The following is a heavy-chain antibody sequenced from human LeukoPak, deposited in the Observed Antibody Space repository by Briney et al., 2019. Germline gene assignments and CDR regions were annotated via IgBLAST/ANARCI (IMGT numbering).Heavy chain of an antibody. V-gene: IGHV1-69*13. J-gene: IGHJ6*03. Sequence: GASVKVSCKASGGTFSSYAISWVRQAPGQGLEWMGGIIPIFGTANYAQKFQGRVTITADESTSTAYMELSSLRSDDTAVYYCARDPYSGSYYSFNYYYYMDVWGKGTTVTISS. D-gene: IGHD1-26*01. CDR2: IIPIFGTA. CDR3: ARDPYSGSYYSFNYYYYMDV. CDR1: GGTFSSYA.